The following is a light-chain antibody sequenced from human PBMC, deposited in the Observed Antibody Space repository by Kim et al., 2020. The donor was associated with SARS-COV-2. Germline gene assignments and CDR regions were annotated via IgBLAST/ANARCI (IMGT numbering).Light chain of an antibody. J-gene: IGKJ2*01. CDR2: QAS. V-gene: IGKV1-5*01. Sequence: ASVGDKGRITCRARQSVSSELAWYQQKPGKAPNLLISQASNLESGVSSRFSGSGSGTEFTLTIGSLQPDDSGTYYCQQYDSYPYTFGQGTKLEI. CDR1: QSVSSE. CDR3: QQYDSYPYT.